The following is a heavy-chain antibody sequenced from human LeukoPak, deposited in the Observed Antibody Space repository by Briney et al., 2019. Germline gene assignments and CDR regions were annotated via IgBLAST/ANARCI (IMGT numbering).Heavy chain of an antibody. CDR3: AGERGGYPFYYYYMDV. V-gene: IGHV4-59*01. CDR2: SYYSGST. Sequence: SETLSLTCSVSGGSISSYYWSWIRQPPGKGLEWIGYSYYSGSTNYNPSLKSRVTISVDTFKKQFSLRLSSVTAADTAVYYCAGERGGYPFYYYYMDVWGKGTTVTVSS. J-gene: IGHJ6*03. CDR1: GGSISSYY. D-gene: IGHD1-26*01.